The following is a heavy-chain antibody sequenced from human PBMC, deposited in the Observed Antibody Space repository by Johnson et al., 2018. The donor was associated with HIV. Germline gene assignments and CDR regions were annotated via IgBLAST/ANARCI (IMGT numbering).Heavy chain of an antibody. CDR3: ATVGRTTATAQSAFHM. CDR2: ISSSGSTI. Sequence: VQLVESGGGLVQPGRSLRLSCVASGFTFDKYAMHWVRQAPGKGLEWVSYISSSGSTIYYADSVKGRFTISRDNSKNTLFLQMNSLRPEDTAVYYCATVGRTTATAQSAFHMWGQGTLVTVSS. V-gene: IGHV3-48*01. D-gene: IGHD1-1*01. J-gene: IGHJ3*02. CDR1: GFTFDKYA.